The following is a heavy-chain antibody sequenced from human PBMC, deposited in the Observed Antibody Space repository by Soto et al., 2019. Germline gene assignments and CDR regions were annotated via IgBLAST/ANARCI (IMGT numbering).Heavy chain of an antibody. CDR2: IYYSGST. CDR1: GGSISSYY. J-gene: IGHJ4*02. CDR3: AREPGANVYFDY. D-gene: IGHD1-26*01. V-gene: IGHV4-59*01. Sequence: SETLSLTCTVSGGSISSYYWSWIRQPPGKGLEWIGYIYYSGSTNYNPSLKSRVTISVDTSKNQFSLKLSSVTAADTAVYYCAREPGANVYFDYWGQGTLVTVSS.